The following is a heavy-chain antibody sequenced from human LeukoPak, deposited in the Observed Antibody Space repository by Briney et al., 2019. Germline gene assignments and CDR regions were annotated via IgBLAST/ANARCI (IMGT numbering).Heavy chain of an antibody. Sequence: PSETLSLTCAVSGGSISSGGYSWSWIRQPPGKGLEWIGYIYHSGSTYYNPSLKSRVTISEDRSKNQFSLKLSSVTAADTAVYYCARDGYGSGSWYYFDYWGQGTLVTVSS. D-gene: IGHD3-10*01. CDR2: IYHSGST. J-gene: IGHJ4*02. CDR3: ARDGYGSGSWYYFDY. V-gene: IGHV4-30-2*01. CDR1: GGSISSGGYS.